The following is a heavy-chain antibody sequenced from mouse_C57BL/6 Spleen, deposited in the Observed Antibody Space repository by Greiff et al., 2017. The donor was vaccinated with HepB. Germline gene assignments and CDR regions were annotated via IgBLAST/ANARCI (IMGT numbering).Heavy chain of an antibody. CDR1: GYTFTDYE. CDR3: TRRDSSGPQFDY. V-gene: IGHV1-15*01. Sequence: QVHVKQSGAELVRPGASVTLSCKASGYTFTDYEMHWVKQTPVHGLEWIGAIDPETGGTAYNQKFKGKAILTADKSSSTAYMELRSLTSEDSAVYYCTRRDSSGPQFDYWGQGTTLTVSS. J-gene: IGHJ2*01. D-gene: IGHD3-2*02. CDR2: IDPETGGT.